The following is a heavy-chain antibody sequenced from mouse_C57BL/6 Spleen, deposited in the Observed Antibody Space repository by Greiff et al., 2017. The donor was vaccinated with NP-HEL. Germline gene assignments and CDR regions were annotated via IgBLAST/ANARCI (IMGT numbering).Heavy chain of an antibody. V-gene: IGHV14-3*01. D-gene: IGHD1-1*01. CDR2: IDPANGNT. CDR3: ARPPGTTVVATEGAMDY. CDR1: GFNIKNTY. J-gene: IGHJ4*01. Sequence: EVQLQQSVAELVRPGASVKLSCTASGFNIKNTYMHWVKQRPEQGLEWIGRIDPANGNTKYAPKFQGKATITADTSSNTAYLQLSSLTSEDTAIYYCARPPGTTVVATEGAMDYWGQGASVTVSS.